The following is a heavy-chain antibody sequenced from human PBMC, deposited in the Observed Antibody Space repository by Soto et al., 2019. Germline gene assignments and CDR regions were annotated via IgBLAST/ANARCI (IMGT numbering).Heavy chain of an antibody. CDR3: AKNGQPPYYYYGMDV. J-gene: IGHJ6*02. D-gene: IGHD2-8*01. Sequence: GKLVQSGGEVKKPGASVKFSCKASGYTFPRYGIIWVRQAPGQGLEWMGWISGYNGDTKYAQKFQGRVTMTVDTSTTTAYMELRSLTSDDRAVYYCAKNGQPPYYYYGMDVWGQGTTVTVSS. CDR1: GYTFPRYG. CDR2: ISGYNGDT. V-gene: IGHV1-18*01.